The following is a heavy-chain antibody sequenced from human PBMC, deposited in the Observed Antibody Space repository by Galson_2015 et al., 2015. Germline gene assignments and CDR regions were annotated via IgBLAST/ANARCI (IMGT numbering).Heavy chain of an antibody. CDR3: ARDDCGSSSCLQFYSYGIVV. CDR2: IYSDGSTT. J-gene: IGHJ6*02. D-gene: IGHD2-2*01. CDR1: GFTFSTYC. Sequence: SLRLSCAASGFTFSTYCMHWVRQAPGKGLEWVSRIYSDGSTTNYADSVKGRFTISRDNTKNTLYLQMNSLRAEDTAVYYCARDDCGSSSCLQFYSYGIVVWCHGTTVTVSS. V-gene: IGHV3-74*01.